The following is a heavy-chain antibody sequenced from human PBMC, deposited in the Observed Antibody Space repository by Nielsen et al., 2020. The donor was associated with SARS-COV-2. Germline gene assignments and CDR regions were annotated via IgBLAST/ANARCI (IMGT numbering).Heavy chain of an antibody. CDR2: FDPEDGET. CDR1: GYTLTELS. D-gene: IGHD3-3*01. V-gene: IGHV1-24*01. CDR3: ARDLVRYYDFRGHYYYGMDV. Sequence: ASVKVSCKVSGYTLTELSMHWVRQAPGKGLEWMGGFDPEDGETIYAQKFQGRVTMTEDTSTDTAYMELSSLRSEDTAVYYCARDLVRYYDFRGHYYYGMDVWGQGTTVTVSS. J-gene: IGHJ6*02.